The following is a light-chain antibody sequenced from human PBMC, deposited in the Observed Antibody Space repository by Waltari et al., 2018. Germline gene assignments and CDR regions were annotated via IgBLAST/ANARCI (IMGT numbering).Light chain of an antibody. V-gene: IGKV3-20*01. Sequence: DIVLTQSPGALSLSPGERATLSCRASQSIDNGYLAWYQQKPGQAPRLPIYDTSSRATGIPDRFGGSGSGTDFTLTISRLEPEDFAVYFCQQYVRSPETFGQGTKVEIK. CDR1: QSIDNGY. CDR3: QQYVRSPET. CDR2: DTS. J-gene: IGKJ1*01.